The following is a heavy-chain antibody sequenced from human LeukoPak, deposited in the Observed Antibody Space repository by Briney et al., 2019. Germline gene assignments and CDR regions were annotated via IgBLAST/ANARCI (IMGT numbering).Heavy chain of an antibody. V-gene: IGHV3-11*01. J-gene: IGHJ4*02. CDR2: ISGRDNIL. Sequence: TGGPLRLSCAASGFTFSDYYMSWIRQAPGKGLEWVAYISGRDNILYYAASVKGRFTVSRDNAKTSLSLQLNNLRAEDTAMYYCARVSSTGYGASSGLFYWGQGTLVTVSS. D-gene: IGHD3-22*01. CDR3: ARVSSTGYGASSGLFY. CDR1: GFTFSDYY.